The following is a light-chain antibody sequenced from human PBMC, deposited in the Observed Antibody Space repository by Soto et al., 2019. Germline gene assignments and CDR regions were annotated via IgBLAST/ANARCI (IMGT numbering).Light chain of an antibody. CDR3: HQRSKWPLT. J-gene: IGKJ4*01. Sequence: IGLTKSPATLSLSQEERATLSCRASQSVRSYLAWYQQKPGQAPRLLIYDASNRATDIPARFSGSGSGTDFTLTISSLDPEDSAVYYCHQRSKWPLTFGGGTKVDIK. CDR1: QSVRSY. V-gene: IGKV3-11*01. CDR2: DAS.